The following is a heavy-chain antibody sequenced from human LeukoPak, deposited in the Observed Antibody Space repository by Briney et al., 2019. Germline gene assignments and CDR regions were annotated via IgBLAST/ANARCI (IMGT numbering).Heavy chain of an antibody. Sequence: PGGSLRLSCAASGFTFSSYGMHWVRQAPGKGLEWVAVIPCDGSNKYYADSVKGRFTISRDNSKNTLYLQMNSQRAEDTAVYYCAKDRHSWSSLFDYWGQGTLVTVSS. D-gene: IGHD6-13*01. V-gene: IGHV3-30*18. CDR3: AKDRHSWSSLFDY. CDR1: GFTFSSYG. J-gene: IGHJ4*02. CDR2: IPCDGSNK.